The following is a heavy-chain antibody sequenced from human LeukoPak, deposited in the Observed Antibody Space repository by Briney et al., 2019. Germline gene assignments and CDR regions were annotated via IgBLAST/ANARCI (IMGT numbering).Heavy chain of an antibody. CDR2: ISSSGSTI. D-gene: IGHD3-3*01. Sequence: PGGSLRLSCAASGFTFSDYYMSWIRQAPGKGLEWISYISSSGSTIYYADSVKGRFTISRDNAKNSLYLQMNSLRAEDTAVYYCARVDHIWSDSENWGQGTLVTVSS. J-gene: IGHJ4*02. V-gene: IGHV3-11*01. CDR3: ARVDHIWSDSEN. CDR1: GFTFSDYY.